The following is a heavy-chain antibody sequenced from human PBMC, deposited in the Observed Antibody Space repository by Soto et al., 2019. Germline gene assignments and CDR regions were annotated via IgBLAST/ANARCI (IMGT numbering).Heavy chain of an antibody. CDR1: GFTFSSYS. CDR2: ISSSSSYI. J-gene: IGHJ6*02. CDR3: AREYSSGWPAYYYYGMDV. D-gene: IGHD6-19*01. V-gene: IGHV3-21*01. Sequence: PGGSLRISCAASGFTFSSYSMNWVRQAPGKGLEWVSSISSSSSYIYYADSVKGRFTISRDNAKNSLYLQMNSLRAEDTAVYYCAREYSSGWPAYYYYGMDVWGQGTTVTVSS.